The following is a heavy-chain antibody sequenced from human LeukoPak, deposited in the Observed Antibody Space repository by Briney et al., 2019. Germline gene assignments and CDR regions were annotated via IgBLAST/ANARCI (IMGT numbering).Heavy chain of an antibody. CDR3: ASGRTDIVVVPATLRNYYFGY. Sequence: ASVKVSCKASGYTFTGYYMHWVRQAPGQGLEWMGWINPNSGGTNYAQKFQGRVTMTRDTSISTAYMELSRLRSDDTAVYYCASGRTDIVVVPATLRNYYFGYWGQGTLVTVSS. V-gene: IGHV1-2*02. D-gene: IGHD2-2*01. CDR2: INPNSGGT. J-gene: IGHJ4*02. CDR1: GYTFTGYY.